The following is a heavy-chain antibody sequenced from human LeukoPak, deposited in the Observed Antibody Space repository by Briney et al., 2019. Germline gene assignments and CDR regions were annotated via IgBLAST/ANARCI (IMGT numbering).Heavy chain of an antibody. D-gene: IGHD3-3*01. Sequence: PGGSLRLSCAASGFTFSIYAMSWVRQAPGKGLEWVSAISGTGVSTFHADSVKGRFTISRDNSKNTLYLQMNSLRAEDTAIYYCAKDRIIKIFGVVLTPALLDFWGQGTLVTVS. V-gene: IGHV3-23*01. CDR2: ISGTGVST. CDR3: AKDRIIKIFGVVLTPALLDF. J-gene: IGHJ4*02. CDR1: GFTFSIYA.